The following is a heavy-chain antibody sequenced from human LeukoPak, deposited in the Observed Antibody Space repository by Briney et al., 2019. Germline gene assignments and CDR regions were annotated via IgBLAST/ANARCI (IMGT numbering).Heavy chain of an antibody. CDR3: AKDRGRYSGYDYADY. CDR1: GFTFSSYA. J-gene: IGHJ4*02. Sequence: PGGSLRLSCAASGFTFSSYAMSWVRQAPGKGLEWVSAISGSGGSTYYADSVKGRFTISRDNSKNTLYLQMNSLRAEDTDVYYCAKDRGRYSGYDYADYWGQGTLVTVSS. V-gene: IGHV3-23*01. D-gene: IGHD5-12*01. CDR2: ISGSGGST.